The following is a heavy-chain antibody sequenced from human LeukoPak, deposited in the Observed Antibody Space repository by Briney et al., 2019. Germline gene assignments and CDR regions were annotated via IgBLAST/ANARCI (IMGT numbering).Heavy chain of an antibody. V-gene: IGHV3-48*01. Sequence: PGGSLRLSCAASGFTFSSYSMNWVRQAPGKGLEWVSYISSSSSTIYYADSVKGRFTISRDNSKNMLYLQMNSLRAEDTAVYYCAKDHGGSDYWGQGTLVTVSS. CDR2: ISSSSSTI. D-gene: IGHD1-26*01. J-gene: IGHJ4*02. CDR3: AKDHGGSDY. CDR1: GFTFSSYS.